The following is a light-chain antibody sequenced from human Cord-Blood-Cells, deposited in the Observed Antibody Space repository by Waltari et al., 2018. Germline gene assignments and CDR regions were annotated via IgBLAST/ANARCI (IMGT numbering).Light chain of an antibody. CDR1: QGISRY. Sequence: AIRMTESPSSFSASTGCRVTITCRASQGISRYLAWYQQKPGKAPKLLIYAASTLQSGVPSRFSGSASGTDFTLTFSCLQSEDFATYYCQQYYSYPYSFGQGTKLEL. CDR2: AAS. V-gene: IGKV1-8*01. CDR3: QQYYSYPYS. J-gene: IGKJ2*03.